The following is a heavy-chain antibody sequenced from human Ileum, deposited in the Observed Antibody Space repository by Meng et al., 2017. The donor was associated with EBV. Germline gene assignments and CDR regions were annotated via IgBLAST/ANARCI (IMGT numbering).Heavy chain of an antibody. J-gene: IGHJ4*02. V-gene: IGHV3-74*01. CDR3: FLVSTVTQPDF. D-gene: IGHD5/OR15-5a*01. Sequence: EGQLVEAGGALVQPGGSLGLSCAAFGFTFSTFWMHWVRQAPGKGLVWVSRISPDGSRTNYADSVKGRFTISRDNAKNMVYLQMSSLRAEDTAVYHCFLVSTVTQPDFWGPGTLVTVSS. CDR2: ISPDGSRT. CDR1: GFTFSTFW.